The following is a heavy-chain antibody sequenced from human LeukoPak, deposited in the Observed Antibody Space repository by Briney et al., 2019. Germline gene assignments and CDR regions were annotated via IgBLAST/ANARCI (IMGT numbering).Heavy chain of an antibody. Sequence: PGGSLRLSCAASGFPFSYYWMHWVRQAPGKGLVWVSRIDGDGSSTSYADSVKGRFSISRDSAKNTVYLHMDSLRAEDTAVYYCARVGRLQSFDAFDIWGQGTTVTVSS. CDR1: GFPFSYYW. CDR3: ARVGRLQSFDAFDI. V-gene: IGHV3-74*01. CDR2: IDGDGSST. J-gene: IGHJ3*02. D-gene: IGHD4-11*01.